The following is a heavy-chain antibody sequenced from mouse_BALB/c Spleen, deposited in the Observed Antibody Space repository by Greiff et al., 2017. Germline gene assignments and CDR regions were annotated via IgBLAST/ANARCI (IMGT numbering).Heavy chain of an antibody. CDR2: IYPGDGDT. V-gene: IGHV1-80*01. CDR1: GYAFSSYW. Sequence: QVQLQQSGAELVRPGSSVKISCKASGYAFSSYWMNWVKQRPGQGLEWIGQIYPGDGDTNYNGKFKGKATLTADKSSSTAYMQLSSLTSEDSAVYFCARGDFTKVVAPDYWGQGTTLTVSS. D-gene: IGHD1-1*01. CDR3: ARGDFTKVVAPDY. J-gene: IGHJ2*01.